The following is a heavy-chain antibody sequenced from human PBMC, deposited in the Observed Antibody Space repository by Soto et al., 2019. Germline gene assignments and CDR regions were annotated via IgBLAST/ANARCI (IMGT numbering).Heavy chain of an antibody. J-gene: IGHJ5*02. CDR1: GFTFSSYA. CDR2: ISGSGGST. V-gene: IGHV3-23*01. Sequence: GGSLRLSCAASGFTFSSYAMIWVRQAAGKGLEWVSAISGSGGSTYYADSVKGRFTISRDNSKNTLYLQMNSLRAEDTAVYYCAKGRVVYAMSPWFDPWGQGTLVTVSS. D-gene: IGHD2-8*02. CDR3: AKGRVVYAMSPWFDP.